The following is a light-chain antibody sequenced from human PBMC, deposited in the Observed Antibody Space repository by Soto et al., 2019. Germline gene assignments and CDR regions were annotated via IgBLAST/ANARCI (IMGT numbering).Light chain of an antibody. Sequence: EIVMTQSPVTLSVSPGERFTLSCMAIQIVSSNLSWYQQKPGQSPSLLIYGASTRATGVPARFSGSGSGTDFTLTISGLEPEDFAVYYCQQYGNSRGTVGQVTKVDIK. CDR1: QIVSSN. CDR2: GAS. J-gene: IGKJ1*01. CDR3: QQYGNSRGT. V-gene: IGKV3-15*01.